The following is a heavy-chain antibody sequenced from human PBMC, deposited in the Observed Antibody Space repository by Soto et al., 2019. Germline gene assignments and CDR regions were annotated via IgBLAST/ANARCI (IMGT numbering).Heavy chain of an antibody. CDR1: GGSISSGGYY. D-gene: IGHD3-10*01. Sequence: QVQLQESGPGLVKPSQTLSLTCTVSGGSISSGGYYWSWIRQHPGKGLEWIGYIYYSGSTYYNPSLKGRVTLAVDTSKNPFSLKLSSVTAADTAVYYCARGVTMVRGVIHTPYFDYWGQGTLVTVSS. CDR3: ARGVTMVRGVIHTPYFDY. J-gene: IGHJ4*02. V-gene: IGHV4-31*03. CDR2: IYYSGST.